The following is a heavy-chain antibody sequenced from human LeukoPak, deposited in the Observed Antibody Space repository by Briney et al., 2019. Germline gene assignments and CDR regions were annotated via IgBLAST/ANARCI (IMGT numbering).Heavy chain of an antibody. CDR1: GYTFTGYY. V-gene: IGHV1-2*02. Sequence: ASVKVSCKASGYTFTGYYMHWVRQAPGQGLEWMGWINPNSGGTNYAQKFQGRVTMTRDTSISTAYMELSRLRSDNTAVYYCARPLWFGESYFDYWGQGTLVTVSS. J-gene: IGHJ4*02. D-gene: IGHD3-10*01. CDR2: INPNSGGT. CDR3: ARPLWFGESYFDY.